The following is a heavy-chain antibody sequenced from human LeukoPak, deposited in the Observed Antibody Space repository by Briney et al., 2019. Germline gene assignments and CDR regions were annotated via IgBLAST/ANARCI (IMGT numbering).Heavy chain of an antibody. V-gene: IGHV4-39*07. CDR3: ARVSSNAFDI. J-gene: IGHJ3*02. CDR1: GGSISSSSYY. Sequence: PSETLSLTCTVSGGSISSSSYYWGWIRQPPGKGLEWIGSIYYSGSTNYNPSLKSRVTMSVDTSKNQFSLKLSSVTAADTAVYYCARVSSNAFDIWGQGTMVTVSS. CDR2: IYYSGST. D-gene: IGHD2-8*01.